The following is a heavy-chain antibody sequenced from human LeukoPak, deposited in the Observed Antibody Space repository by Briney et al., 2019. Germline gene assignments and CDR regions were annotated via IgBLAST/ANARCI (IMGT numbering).Heavy chain of an antibody. CDR1: GGSISSYY. J-gene: IGHJ3*02. D-gene: IGHD2-15*01. V-gene: IGHV4-59*01. CDR2: IYYSGST. CDR3: AKDWVVARPPVEAFDI. Sequence: SETLSLTCTVSGGSISSYYWSWIRQPPGKGLEWIGYIYYSGSTNYNPSLKSRVTISVDTSKNQFSLKLSSVTAADTAVYYCAKDWVVARPPVEAFDIWGQGTMVTVSS.